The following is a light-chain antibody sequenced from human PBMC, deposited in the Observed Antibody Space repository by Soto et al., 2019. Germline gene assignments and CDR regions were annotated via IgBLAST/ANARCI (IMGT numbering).Light chain of an antibody. CDR1: QSVRNY. CDR2: DAS. CDR3: QHRSNWPPLT. V-gene: IGKV3-11*01. J-gene: IGKJ4*01. Sequence: EIVLTQSPGTLSLSPGERATLSCRASQSVRNYLAWYQQKPGQAPRLLIYDASNRATGIPARFSGSGSGTDFTLTISSLEPEDFAVYYCQHRSNWPPLTFGGGTKVEFK.